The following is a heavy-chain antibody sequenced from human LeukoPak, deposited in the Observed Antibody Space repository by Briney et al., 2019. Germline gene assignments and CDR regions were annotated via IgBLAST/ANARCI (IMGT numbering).Heavy chain of an antibody. D-gene: IGHD6-13*01. Sequence: HGESLKISCKLSEYSFGTWIGWVRQMPGKGLEWMGIIYPYDSETRYSPSFQGQVTISVDTSINTAYLHWSILKASDTAMYYCARTIVAAGRYYFEYWGQGTLLTVSS. V-gene: IGHV5-51*01. CDR3: ARTIVAAGRYYFEY. J-gene: IGHJ4*02. CDR1: EYSFGTW. CDR2: IYPYDSET.